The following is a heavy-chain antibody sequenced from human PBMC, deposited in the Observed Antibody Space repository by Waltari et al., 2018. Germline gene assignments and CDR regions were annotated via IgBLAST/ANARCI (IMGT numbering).Heavy chain of an antibody. CDR2: VSYNGAT. J-gene: IGHJ3*01. D-gene: IGHD5-12*01. CDR3: STYIGASIGTAAFDG. Sequence: WSRAPPGRGRGWRVTVSYNGATYSRMSLKTRFTGSRDTSKNHLSLKLGSGTAAHTAVYYCSTYIGASIGTAAFDGWGQGTMVTVSS. V-gene: IGHV4-39*02.